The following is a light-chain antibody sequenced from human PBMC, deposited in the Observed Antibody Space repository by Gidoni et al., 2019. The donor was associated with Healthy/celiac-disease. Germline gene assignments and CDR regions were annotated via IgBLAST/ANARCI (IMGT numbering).Light chain of an antibody. CDR3: QQSYSTHPWT. Sequence: IQMTPSPSSLSASVVDSVTITCRASQSISSYLNWYQQKPGKAPKLLIYAASSLQSGVPSRFSGSGSGTDFTLTISSMQPEDFATYYCQQSYSTHPWTFGQGTKLEIK. CDR1: QSISSY. CDR2: AAS. V-gene: IGKV1-39*01. J-gene: IGKJ2*02.